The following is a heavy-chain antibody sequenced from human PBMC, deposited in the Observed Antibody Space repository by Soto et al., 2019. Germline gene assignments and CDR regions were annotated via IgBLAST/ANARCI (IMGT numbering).Heavy chain of an antibody. CDR2: TYYRSKWYN. CDR3: ARAGGNFGLPEYYYYYYYGMDV. CDR1: GDSVSSNSAA. J-gene: IGHJ6*02. V-gene: IGHV6-1*01. D-gene: IGHD2-2*01. Sequence: QTLSLTCAISGDSVSSNSAAWNWIRQSPSXGLEWLGSTYYRSKWYNDYAVSVKSRITINPDTSKNQFSLHLNSVTPEDTAVYYCARAGGNFGLPEYYYYYYYGMDVWGQGTTVTVSS.